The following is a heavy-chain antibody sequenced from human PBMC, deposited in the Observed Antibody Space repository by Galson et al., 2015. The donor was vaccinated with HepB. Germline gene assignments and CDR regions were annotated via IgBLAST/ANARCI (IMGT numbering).Heavy chain of an antibody. D-gene: IGHD2-15*01. CDR1: GFTVSSNH. Sequence: SLRLSCAASGFTVSSNHMSWVRQAPGKGLEWVSVIYSGDDTDYADSVKGRFTISRHNFQNTLYLQMNSLRVEDTAVYYCASTRGFYYWGQGTLVIVSS. J-gene: IGHJ4*02. CDR3: ASTRGFYY. V-gene: IGHV3-53*04. CDR2: IYSGDDT.